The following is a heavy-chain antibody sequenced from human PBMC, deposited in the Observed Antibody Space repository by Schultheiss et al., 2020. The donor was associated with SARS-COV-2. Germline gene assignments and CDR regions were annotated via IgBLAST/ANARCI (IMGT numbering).Heavy chain of an antibody. CDR3: ASWGTGGWLPDDAFDI. V-gene: IGHV3-23*01. Sequence: GGSLRLSCAASGFTFSDYYMSWIRQAPGKGLEWVSAISGSGGSTYYADSVKGRFTISRDNSKNTLYLQMNSLRAKDTAVYYCASWGTGGWLPDDAFDIWDQGTMVTVSS. CDR1: GFTFSDYY. CDR2: ISGSGGST. J-gene: IGHJ3*02. D-gene: IGHD5-24*01.